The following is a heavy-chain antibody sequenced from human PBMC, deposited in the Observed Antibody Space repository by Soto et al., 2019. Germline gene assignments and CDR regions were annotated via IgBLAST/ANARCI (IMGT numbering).Heavy chain of an antibody. Sequence: QVQLVQSGAEVKKPGSSVKISCKASGGTFRTNAFSWVRQAPGQGLEWMGGIIPIFPTPDYAQKFQGRVTITADESTTTTYMELSSLRSEDTATYXXXXXXXXXXXGGNYYYIMDVWGQGTTVTVSS. V-gene: IGHV1-69*12. CDR3: XXXXXXXXXGGNYYYIMDV. CDR1: GGTFRTNA. CDR2: IIPIFPTP. J-gene: IGHJ6*02.